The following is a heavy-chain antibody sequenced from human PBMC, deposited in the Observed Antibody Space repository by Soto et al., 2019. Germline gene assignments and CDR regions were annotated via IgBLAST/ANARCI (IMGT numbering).Heavy chain of an antibody. J-gene: IGHJ3*01. Sequence: EVRVVESGGGLVQPGGSLRLSCLDFGFTVVRFWMTWVRQAPGKGLEWVANINQDGSETDYVDSVKGRFTISRDNAKNSLYLQMDSLRPEDTAVYFCAVSLGSALDVWGQGSMVAVSS. V-gene: IGHV3-7*01. CDR1: GFTVVRFW. D-gene: IGHD1-26*01. CDR3: AVSLGSALDV. CDR2: INQDGSET.